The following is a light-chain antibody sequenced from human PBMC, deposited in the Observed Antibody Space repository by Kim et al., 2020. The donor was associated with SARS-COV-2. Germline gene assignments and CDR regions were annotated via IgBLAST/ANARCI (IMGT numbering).Light chain of an antibody. CDR3: QQYSNRPRT. CDR2: VAS. J-gene: IGKJ2*01. CDR1: QNVNYN. V-gene: IGKV3-15*01. Sequence: EILMTQSPATLSVSPGERATLSCRSSQNVNYNLAWYQQKLGQPPRLLIYVASTRATAIPARFSGSGSETEFTLTITSLQSEDFAVYYCQQYSNRPRTFGQGTTLGI.